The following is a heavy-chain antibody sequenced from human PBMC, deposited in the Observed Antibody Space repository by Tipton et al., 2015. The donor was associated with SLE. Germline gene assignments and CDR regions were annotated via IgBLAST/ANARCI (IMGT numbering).Heavy chain of an antibody. V-gene: IGHV4-4*08. CDR2: IYTSGST. CDR3: ARGIAAAVNWFDP. CDR1: GGSISSYY. Sequence: TLSLTCTVSGGSISSYYWSWIRQPPGKGLEWLGYIYTSGSTNYNPSLKSRVTISVDTSKNQFSLKLSSVTAADTAVYYCARGIAAAVNWFDPWGQGTLVTVSS. D-gene: IGHD6-13*01. J-gene: IGHJ5*02.